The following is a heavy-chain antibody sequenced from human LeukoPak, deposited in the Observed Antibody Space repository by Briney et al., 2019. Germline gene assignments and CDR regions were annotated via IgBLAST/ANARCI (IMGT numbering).Heavy chain of an antibody. J-gene: IGHJ4*02. Sequence: TGGSLRLSCAASGFTFSSYAMNWVRQAPGKGLEWVSFISGSCDTTYYADSVKGRFTISRDSSKNTLYLQMNSLRAEDTAVYYCAKSRGESRGASNYWGQGTLVTVSS. CDR3: AKSRGESRGASNY. D-gene: IGHD1-26*01. V-gene: IGHV3-23*01. CDR1: GFTFSSYA. CDR2: ISGSCDTT.